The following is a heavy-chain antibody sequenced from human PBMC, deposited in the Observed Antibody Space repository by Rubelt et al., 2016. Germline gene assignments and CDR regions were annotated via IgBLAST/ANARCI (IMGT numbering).Heavy chain of an antibody. CDR2: IYYTGSS. Sequence: QVQLQESGPGLVKPLETLSLICTVSGASIDSRDYFWSWIRQPPGKGLEWIGYIYYTGSSSHNPSPKSRITTSVDTSKNRDSLKLSSGTAADTAVYYCAREGMVRGELNFDYWGQGTLVTVSS. CDR1: GASIDSRDYF. V-gene: IGHV4-31*03. CDR3: AREGMVRGELNFDY. J-gene: IGHJ4*02. D-gene: IGHD3-10*01.